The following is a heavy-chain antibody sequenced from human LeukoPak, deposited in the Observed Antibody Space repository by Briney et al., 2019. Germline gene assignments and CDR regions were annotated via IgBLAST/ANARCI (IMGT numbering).Heavy chain of an antibody. CDR2: MNPSSGNT. Sequence: ASVKVSCKASGYTFTSYDINWVRQATGQGLEWMGWMNPSSGNTGYAQKFQGRVTMTRNTSISTAYMELSSLRSEDTAVYYCARAEGYYDSSGYYHFDYWGQGTLVTVSS. CDR3: ARAEGYYDSSGYYHFDY. D-gene: IGHD3-22*01. V-gene: IGHV1-8*01. J-gene: IGHJ4*02. CDR1: GYTFTSYD.